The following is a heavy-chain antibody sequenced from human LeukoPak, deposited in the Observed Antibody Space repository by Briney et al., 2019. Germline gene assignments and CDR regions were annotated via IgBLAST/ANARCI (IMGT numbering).Heavy chain of an antibody. CDR2: IGTAGDT. V-gene: IGHV3-13*01. CDR3: ARTTAGDAFDI. Sequence: PGGSLRLSCAASGFTFSDYDMHWVRQATGKGLEWVSAIGTAGDTYYTGSVKGRFTISRENAKNSLYLQMNSLRAEDTAVYYCARTTAGDAFDIWGQGTMVTVSS. CDR1: GFTFSDYD. D-gene: IGHD4-11*01. J-gene: IGHJ3*02.